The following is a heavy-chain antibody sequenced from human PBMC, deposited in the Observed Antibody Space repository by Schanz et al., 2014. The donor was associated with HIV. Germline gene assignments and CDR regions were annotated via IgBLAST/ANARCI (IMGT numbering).Heavy chain of an antibody. V-gene: IGHV4-34*02. J-gene: IGHJ4*02. CDR2: INHNGDP. Sequence: QVQLQQWGAGLLKPSETLSLTCAVYGSFGGTWWNWLRQPPGKGLEWIGDINHNGDPRYNASLKSRVTISLASPKRQFSRKLKSVTAADTAVYFCARATTRTFHPTYYFDSWGQGTLVTVSS. D-gene: IGHD5-12*01. CDR1: GSFGGTW. CDR3: ARATTRTFHPTYYFDS.